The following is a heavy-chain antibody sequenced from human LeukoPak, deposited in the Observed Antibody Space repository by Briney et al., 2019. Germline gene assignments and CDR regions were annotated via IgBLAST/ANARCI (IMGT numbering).Heavy chain of an antibody. CDR1: GFTFSSYG. D-gene: IGHD5-18*01. CDR2: IRYDGSNK. V-gene: IGHV3-30*02. Sequence: PGGSLRLSCAASGFTFSSYGMHWVRQAPGKGLEWVAFIRYDGSNKYYADSVKGRFTISRDNSKNTLYLQMNSLRAEGTAVYYCAREVDTAMAVFDYWGQGTLVTVSS. CDR3: AREVDTAMAVFDY. J-gene: IGHJ4*02.